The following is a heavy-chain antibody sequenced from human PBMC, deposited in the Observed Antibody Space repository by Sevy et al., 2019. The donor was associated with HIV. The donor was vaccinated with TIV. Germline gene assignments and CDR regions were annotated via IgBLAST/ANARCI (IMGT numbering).Heavy chain of an antibody. Sequence: SETLSLTCTVSGGSITSPYWIWIRQPPGKGLEWIANIYYNGHINYNPSLKSRVTLSLDTSKNQFSLRLSSVTAADTAMYYCAGENAWGRGYSWGQGTLVTVSS. CDR1: GGSITSPY. V-gene: IGHV4-59*08. J-gene: IGHJ4*02. CDR2: IYYNGHI. CDR3: AGENAWGRGYS. D-gene: IGHD1-26*01.